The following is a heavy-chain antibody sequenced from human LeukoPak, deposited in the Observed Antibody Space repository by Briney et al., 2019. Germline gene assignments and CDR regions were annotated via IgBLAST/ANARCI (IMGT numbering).Heavy chain of an antibody. V-gene: IGHV3-23*01. Sequence: PGESMRLSCAASGLTFSSYAMSWVRQAPGNVLEWVSGISGGGGSTYYADSVKSRFTISRDNSKQTLYGQMNSVMAEDTAIYYCAKGGRLRYFDDRIGYYGMDVWGQGTTVTVSS. CDR1: GLTFSSYA. D-gene: IGHD3-9*01. CDR2: ISGGGGST. CDR3: AKGGRLRYFDDRIGYYGMDV. J-gene: IGHJ6*02.